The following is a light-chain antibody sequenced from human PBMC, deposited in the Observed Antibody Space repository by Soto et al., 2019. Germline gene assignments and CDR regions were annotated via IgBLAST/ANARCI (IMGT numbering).Light chain of an antibody. Sequence: EIVMTQSPPPLSVSPGESDTLSCRATQRVSLSYLVWYQQKPGQAPRLLIYDSSTRASGVPDRFDGGGSGTDFTLTITSLEPEDSAVYYCQQYARSSWTFGQGTKVDIK. CDR2: DSS. CDR3: QQYARSSWT. CDR1: QRVSLSY. V-gene: IGKV3-20*01. J-gene: IGKJ1*01.